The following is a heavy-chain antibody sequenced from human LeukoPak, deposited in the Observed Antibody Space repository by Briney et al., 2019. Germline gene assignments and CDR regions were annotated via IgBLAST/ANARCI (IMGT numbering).Heavy chain of an antibody. D-gene: IGHD4-23*01. CDR2: ISSSSSYI. V-gene: IGHV3-21*01. Sequence: GGSLRLSCAASGFTFSSYSMNSVRQAPGKGLEWVSSISSSSSYIYYADSVKGRFTISRDNAKNSLYLQMNSLRAEDTAVYYCARVAGWEGGNPSSYYFDYWGQGTLVTVSS. CDR1: GFTFSSYS. CDR3: ARVAGWEGGNPSSYYFDY. J-gene: IGHJ4*02.